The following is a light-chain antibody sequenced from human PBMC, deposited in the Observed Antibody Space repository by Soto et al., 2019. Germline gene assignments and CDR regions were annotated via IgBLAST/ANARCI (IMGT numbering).Light chain of an antibody. J-gene: IGKJ1*01. CDR3: QQSKNWPKT. CDR1: QSVSSN. V-gene: IGKV3-15*01. Sequence: EIVMTQSPATLSVSPGETATLSCRASQSVSSNLAWYQQKPGQAPRLLISDASTRAAGLPARFSGSGSGTEFTLTISSLQSEDFAVYFCQQSKNWPKTFGQGTKVDIK. CDR2: DAS.